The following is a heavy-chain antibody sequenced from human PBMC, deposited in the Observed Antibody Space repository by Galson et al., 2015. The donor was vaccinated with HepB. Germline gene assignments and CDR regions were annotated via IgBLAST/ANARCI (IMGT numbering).Heavy chain of an antibody. CDR1: GFTFSDYY. D-gene: IGHD3-16*01. J-gene: IGHJ5*02. CDR2: ISSSGHTI. CDR3: ARSPLRWFDP. Sequence: SLRLSCAASGFTFSDYYMSWIRQAPGKGLEWVSYISSSGHTIYYAHTVKGRFTISRDNAKNSLYLQMNSLRAEDTAVYYCARSPLRWFDPWGQGTLVTVSS. V-gene: IGHV3-11*01.